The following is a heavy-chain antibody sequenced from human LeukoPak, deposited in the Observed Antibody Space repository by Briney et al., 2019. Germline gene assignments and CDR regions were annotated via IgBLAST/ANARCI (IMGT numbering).Heavy chain of an antibody. CDR3: ASSGPPPNWLDP. J-gene: IGHJ5*02. CDR1: GGSMNSYY. Sequence: KPSETLSLTCTVSGGSMNSYYWSWIRQPPGKGLEWIGYMYFTGTTNYNPSLKSRVTISVDMSRNQFSLKLKSVTAADTAVYYCASSGPPPNWLDPWGQGTLVTVSS. D-gene: IGHD2-15*01. V-gene: IGHV4-59*01. CDR2: MYFTGTT.